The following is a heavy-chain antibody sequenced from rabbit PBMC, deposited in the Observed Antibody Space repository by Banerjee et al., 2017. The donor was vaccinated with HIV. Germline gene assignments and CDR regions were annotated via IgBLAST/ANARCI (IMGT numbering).Heavy chain of an antibody. CDR1: GFSFSSNA. CDR3: ARHETGTSGWNFAL. D-gene: IGHD1-1*01. J-gene: IGHJ4*01. V-gene: IGHV1S40*01. Sequence: QSLEESGGDLVKPGASLTLTCTASGFSFSSNAMCWVRQAPGKGLEWIACIAAESSDTTYYANWARGRFTISKTSSATVTLQMTSLTAADTATYFCARHETGTSGWNFALWGPGTLVTVS. CDR2: IAAESSDTT.